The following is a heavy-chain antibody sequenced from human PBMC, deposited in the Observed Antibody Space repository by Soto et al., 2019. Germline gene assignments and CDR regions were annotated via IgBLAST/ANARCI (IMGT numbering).Heavy chain of an antibody. CDR2: ISNDGSNK. CDR3: ARRADVWFGELALGYFDY. J-gene: IGHJ4*02. Sequence: GSLRLSCAASGFTFSSYAMHWVRQAPGKGLEWVAVISNDGSNKYYADSVKGRFTISRDNSKNTLYLQMNSLRAEDTDAYYCARRADVWFGELALGYFDYWGQGTLVTVSS. D-gene: IGHD3-10*01. CDR1: GFTFSSYA. V-gene: IGHV3-30-3*01.